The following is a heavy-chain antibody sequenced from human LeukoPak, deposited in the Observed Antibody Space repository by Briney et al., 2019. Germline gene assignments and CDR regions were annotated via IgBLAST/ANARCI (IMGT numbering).Heavy chain of an antibody. J-gene: IGHJ3*02. D-gene: IGHD5-18*01. CDR3: ARDLSYERTFDI. Sequence: PGGSLRLSCAASGFTVSSNYMSWVRQAPGKGLEWVSVIYSGGSTYYADSVKGRFTISRDNSKNTLYLQMNSLRAEDTAVYYCARDLSYERTFDIWGQGTMVTVSS. CDR1: GFTVSSNY. V-gene: IGHV3-53*01. CDR2: IYSGGST.